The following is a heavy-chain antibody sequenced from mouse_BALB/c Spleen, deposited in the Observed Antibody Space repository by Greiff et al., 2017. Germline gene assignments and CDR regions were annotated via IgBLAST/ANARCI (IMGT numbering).Heavy chain of an antibody. CDR1: GFTFSSYG. V-gene: IGHV5-6-3*01. CDR3: AREDYRYDWFAY. Sequence: EVKVVESGGGLVQPGGSLKLSCAASGFTFSSYGMSWVRQTPDKRLELVATINSNGGSTYYPDSVKGRFTISRDNAKNTLYLQMSSLKSEDTAMYYCAREDYRYDWFAYWGQGTLVTVSA. J-gene: IGHJ3*01. D-gene: IGHD2-14*01. CDR2: INSNGGST.